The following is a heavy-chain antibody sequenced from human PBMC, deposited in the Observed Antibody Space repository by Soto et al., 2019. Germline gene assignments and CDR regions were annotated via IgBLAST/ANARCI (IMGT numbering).Heavy chain of an antibody. V-gene: IGHV4-34*01. D-gene: IGHD6-19*01. CDR1: GGSFSGYY. CDR3: ARGVDPEEQWLVRHYYYYMDV. Sequence: SETLSLTCAVYGGSFSGYYWSWIRQPPGKGLEWIGEINHSGSTNYNPSLKSRVTISVDTSKNQFSLKLSSVTAADTAVYYCARGVDPEEQWLVRHYYYYMDVWGKGTTVTVSS. J-gene: IGHJ6*03. CDR2: INHSGST.